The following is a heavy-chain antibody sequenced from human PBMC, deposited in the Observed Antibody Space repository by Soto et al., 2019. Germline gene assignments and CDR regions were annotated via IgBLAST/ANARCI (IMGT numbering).Heavy chain of an antibody. CDR2: IYYSGST. J-gene: IGHJ4*02. D-gene: IGHD2-21*02. CDR3: WLFVVVTCSHKLDHFDY. Sequence: SETLSLTCTVSGGSISSSSYYWGWIRQPPGKGLEWIGSIYYSGSTYYNPSLKSRVTISVDTSKNQFSLKLRSVTAADTAEYYCWLFVVVTCSHKLDHFDYSGQGTLVTVSS. CDR1: GGSISSSSYY. V-gene: IGHV4-39*01.